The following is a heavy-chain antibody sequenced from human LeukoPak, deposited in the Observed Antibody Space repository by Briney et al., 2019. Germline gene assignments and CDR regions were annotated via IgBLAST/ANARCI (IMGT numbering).Heavy chain of an antibody. Sequence: GGSLRLSCAASGFIFRNYWMSWVRQAPGKGLEWVASIKEDGSEKYYVESVKGRFTISRDNAKNSLYLQMSSLRAEDTAVYYCARGVVIRGRLDPWGQGTLVTVSS. CDR3: ARGVVIRGRLDP. D-gene: IGHD3-10*01. CDR2: IKEDGSEK. V-gene: IGHV3-7*01. CDR1: GFIFRNYW. J-gene: IGHJ5*02.